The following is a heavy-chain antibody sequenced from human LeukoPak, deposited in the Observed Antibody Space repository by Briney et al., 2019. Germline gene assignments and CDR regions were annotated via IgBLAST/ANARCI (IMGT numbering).Heavy chain of an antibody. J-gene: IGHJ5*02. V-gene: IGHV1-69*05. CDR2: IIPIFGTA. CDR1: GGTFSSYA. CDR3: ARDKATVTPEGAWFDP. D-gene: IGHD4-17*01. Sequence: ASVKVSCKASGGTFSSYAISWVRQAPGQGIEWMGRIIPIFGTANYAQKFQGRVTITTDESTSTAYMELSSLRSEDTAVYYCARDKATVTPEGAWFDPWGQGTLVTVSS.